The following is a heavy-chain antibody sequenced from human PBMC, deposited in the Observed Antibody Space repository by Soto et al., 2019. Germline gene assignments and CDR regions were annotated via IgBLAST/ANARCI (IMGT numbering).Heavy chain of an antibody. D-gene: IGHD2-15*01. V-gene: IGHV1-2*02. Sequence: ASVKVSCKASGYNFTGYYIHWVRQAPGQGLEWMGWTNPNSGDVNYAQTFQGRVTMTRDMSISTAYMELSGLGSDDAALYYCARDVAGRFYFDYWGQGTLVTVSS. CDR2: TNPNSGDV. CDR1: GYNFTGYY. CDR3: ARDVAGRFYFDY. J-gene: IGHJ4*02.